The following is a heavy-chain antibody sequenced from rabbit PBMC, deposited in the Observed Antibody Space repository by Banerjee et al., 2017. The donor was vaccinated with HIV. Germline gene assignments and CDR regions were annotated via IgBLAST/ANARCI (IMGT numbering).Heavy chain of an antibody. Sequence: QSLEESGGDLVKPGASLTLTCTASGFSFSSSYWICWVRQAPGKGLEWIACIYSSSGSTDYASWVSGRFTISKTSSTTVTLQMTSLTAADTATYFCARDAGGDGYSNDLWGPGTLVTVS. CDR3: ARDAGGDGYSNDL. CDR2: IYSSSGST. CDR1: GFSFSSSYW. D-gene: IGHD7-1*01. V-gene: IGHV1S40*01. J-gene: IGHJ4*01.